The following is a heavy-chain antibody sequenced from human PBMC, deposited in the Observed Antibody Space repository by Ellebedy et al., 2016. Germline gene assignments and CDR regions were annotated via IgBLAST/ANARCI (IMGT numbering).Heavy chain of an antibody. CDR2: IVFSGTAA. D-gene: IGHD3-3*01. V-gene: IGHV3-21*01. CDR1: GFTFNIAG. J-gene: IGHJ4*02. Sequence: GESLKISCAASGFTFNIAGMTWVRQAPGKGLEWVATIVFSGTAAYYADSVKGRFIVSRDNTKNSLFLQMNSLGAEDTAVYYCARDGSEWSRDYWGQGTLVTVSS. CDR3: ARDGSEWSRDY.